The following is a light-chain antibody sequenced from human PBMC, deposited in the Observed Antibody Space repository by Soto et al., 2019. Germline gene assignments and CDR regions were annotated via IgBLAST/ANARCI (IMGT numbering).Light chain of an antibody. J-gene: IGKJ2*01. CDR2: GAS. V-gene: IGKV3-20*01. Sequence: EIVLTQSPGTLSLSPRERATLSCRASQSVSSSYLAWYQHKPGQAPRLLIYGASSRATGIPDRFIGSGSGTDFTLTINRLEPEDFAVYYCQQYGTSVWGTFGQGTKLEIK. CDR3: QQYGTSVWGT. CDR1: QSVSSSY.